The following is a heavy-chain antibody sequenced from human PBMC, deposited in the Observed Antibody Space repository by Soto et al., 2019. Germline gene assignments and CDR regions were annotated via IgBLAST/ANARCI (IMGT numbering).Heavy chain of an antibody. D-gene: IGHD3-22*01. J-gene: IGHJ4*02. CDR1: GFTFSSYA. V-gene: IGHV3-23*01. CDR2: ISGSGGST. CDR3: AKGGGDSSGYYFGY. Sequence: HPGGSLRLSCAASGFTFSSYAMSWVRQAPGKGLEWVSAISGSGGSTYYADSVKGRFTISRDNSKNTLYLQMNSLRAEDTAVYYCAKGGGDSSGYYFGYWGQGTLVTVSS.